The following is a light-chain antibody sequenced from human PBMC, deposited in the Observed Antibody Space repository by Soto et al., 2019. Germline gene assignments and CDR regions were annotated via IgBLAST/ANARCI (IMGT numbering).Light chain of an antibody. V-gene: IGKV1-39*01. CDR2: SSS. CDR3: KQTYSIPET. CDR1: QTIGDY. J-gene: IGKJ3*01. Sequence: DIQMTQSPSSLSASVGDRVTITCRASQTIGDYLSWYQQTPGRAPRLLLYSSSSLQRGVPSRFSGSGSGTDFTLTISSLQPEDFATYYCKQTYSIPETFGPGTEV.